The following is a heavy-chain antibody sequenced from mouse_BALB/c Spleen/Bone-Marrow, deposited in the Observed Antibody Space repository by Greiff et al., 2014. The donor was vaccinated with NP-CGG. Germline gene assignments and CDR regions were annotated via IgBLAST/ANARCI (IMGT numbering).Heavy chain of an antibody. CDR2: IDPANGNT. CDR1: GFNIKDTY. J-gene: IGHJ2*01. D-gene: IGHD3-2*01. CDR3: ATDSSGYLDY. V-gene: IGHV14-3*02. Sequence: VQLKQSGAELVKPGASVKLSCTASGFNIKDTYMHWVEQRPERGLEWIGRIDPANGNTKYDPKFQGKATITADTSSNTAYLQLSSLTSEDTAVYYCATDSSGYLDYWGQGTTLPVSS.